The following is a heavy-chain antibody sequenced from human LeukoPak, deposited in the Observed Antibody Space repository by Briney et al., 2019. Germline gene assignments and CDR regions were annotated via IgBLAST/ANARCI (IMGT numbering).Heavy chain of an antibody. Sequence: SETLSLTCTVSGGSISSYYWIWIRQPPGKGLEWIGYIYYSGSTNYNPSLKSRVTISVDTSKNQFSLKLSSVTAADTAVYHCASLRRSSYYFDYWGQGTLVTVSS. V-gene: IGHV4-59*01. CDR1: GGSISSYY. J-gene: IGHJ4*02. CDR3: ASLRRSSYYFDY. D-gene: IGHD4-17*01. CDR2: IYYSGST.